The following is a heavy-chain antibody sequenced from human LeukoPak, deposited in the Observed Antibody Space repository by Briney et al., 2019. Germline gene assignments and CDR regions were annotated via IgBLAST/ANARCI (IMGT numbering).Heavy chain of an antibody. J-gene: IGHJ4*02. CDR1: GYTFTSYG. D-gene: IGHD3-22*01. CDR3: ARGGSFSYYDSSGYLDY. CDR2: ISAYNGNT. Sequence: ASVKVSCKASGYTFTSYGISWVRQAPGQGLEWMGWISAYNGNTNYAQKLQGRVTMTTDTSTSTAYMELRSLRSDDTAVYYCARGGSFSYYDSSGYLDYWGQGTLVTVSS. V-gene: IGHV1-18*01.